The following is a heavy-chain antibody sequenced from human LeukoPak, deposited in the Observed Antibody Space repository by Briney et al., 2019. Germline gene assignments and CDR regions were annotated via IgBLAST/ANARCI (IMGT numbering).Heavy chain of an antibody. Sequence: ASGTLSLTCSVSGGSISSYYWSRIRQPPGKGLEWIGDIRYSGSTNYNPSLKSRVTISVDTSKNQFSLKLSSVTAADTAVHYCARVSCGGDCFSATNAFGIWGQGTVVTVSS. CDR3: ARVSCGGDCFSATNAFGI. V-gene: IGHV4-59*01. CDR1: GGSISSYY. J-gene: IGHJ3*02. CDR2: IRYSGST. D-gene: IGHD2-21*02.